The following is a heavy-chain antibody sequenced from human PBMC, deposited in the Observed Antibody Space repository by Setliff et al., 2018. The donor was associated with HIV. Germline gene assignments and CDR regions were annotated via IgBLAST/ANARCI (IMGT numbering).Heavy chain of an antibody. CDR1: GFTFSSYE. Sequence: GGSLRLSCVASGFTFSSYEMNWVRQAPGKGLVWISYISSSSTTIYYADSVKGRFTISRDNGKNSLYLQMSSLRAEDTAVYYCARERDYYDSSGYFISDAFDIWGQGTMVTVSS. J-gene: IGHJ3*02. V-gene: IGHV3-48*03. CDR3: ARERDYYDSSGYFISDAFDI. CDR2: ISSSSTTI. D-gene: IGHD3-22*01.